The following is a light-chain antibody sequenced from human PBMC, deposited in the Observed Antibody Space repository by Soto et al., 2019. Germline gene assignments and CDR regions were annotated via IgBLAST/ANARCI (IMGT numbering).Light chain of an antibody. J-gene: IGKJ4*01. V-gene: IGKV1-6*01. CDR1: QGIRND. CDR3: LQNHNYPLT. Sequence: AIQMTQSPSSLSASVGDRVTITCRASQGIRNDLAWYQQKPGKAPKLLISAASNLQSGVPSRFSGSRSGTDFTLTINSLQPEDFATYYCLQNHNYPLTFGGGTKVEIK. CDR2: AAS.